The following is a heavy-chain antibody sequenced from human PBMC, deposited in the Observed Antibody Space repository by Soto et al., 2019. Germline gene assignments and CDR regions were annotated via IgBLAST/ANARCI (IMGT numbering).Heavy chain of an antibody. Sequence: SETLSLTCTVSGDSVTSYFWAWIRQPAGKGLEWIGRTFVSGMSNYNPALKSRVIMSVDTSKNQVSLILRSVTAADLAIYYCARQARYSDFDFWGQGVLVTVSS. CDR3: ARQARYSDFDF. J-gene: IGHJ4*02. CDR2: TFVSGMS. V-gene: IGHV4-4*07. CDR1: GDSVTSYF. D-gene: IGHD5-12*01.